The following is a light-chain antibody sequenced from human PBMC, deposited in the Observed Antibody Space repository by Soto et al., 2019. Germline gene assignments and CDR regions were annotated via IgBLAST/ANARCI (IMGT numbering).Light chain of an antibody. CDR1: SSDVGSYNL. CDR2: EGS. Sequence: QSALTQPASVSGSPGQSITISCTGTSSDVGSYNLVSWYQQHPGKAPKLMIYEGSKRPSGVSYRFSGSKSGNTASLTISGLQTDDEADYYCSSYTDTMSYVFGTGTKV. V-gene: IGLV2-14*02. J-gene: IGLJ1*01. CDR3: SSYTDTMSYV.